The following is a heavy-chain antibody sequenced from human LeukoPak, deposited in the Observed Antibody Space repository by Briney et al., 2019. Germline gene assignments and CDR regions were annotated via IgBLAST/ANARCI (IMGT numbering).Heavy chain of an antibody. V-gene: IGHV1-46*01. D-gene: IGHD6-13*01. CDR3: ARGYSSSWSQLLFDY. J-gene: IGHJ4*02. CDR2: INPSGGST. Sequence: ASVKVSCKAPGYTFTSYYMHWVRQAPGQGLEWMGIINPSGGSTSYAQKFQGRVTMTRDTSTSTVYMELSSLRSEDTAVYYCARGYSSSWSQLLFDYWGQGTLATVSS. CDR1: GYTFTSYY.